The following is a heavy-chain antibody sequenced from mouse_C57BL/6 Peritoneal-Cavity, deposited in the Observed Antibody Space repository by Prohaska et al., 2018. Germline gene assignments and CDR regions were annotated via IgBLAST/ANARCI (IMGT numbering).Heavy chain of an antibody. D-gene: IGHD2-3*01. Sequence: WVKQRPGQGLEWIGEIDPSDSYTNYNQKFKGKATLTVDKSSSTAYMQLSSLTSEDSAVYYCARRGYDPFAYWGQGTLVTVSA. J-gene: IGHJ3*01. CDR2: IDPSDSYT. CDR3: ARRGYDPFAY. V-gene: IGHV1-69*02.